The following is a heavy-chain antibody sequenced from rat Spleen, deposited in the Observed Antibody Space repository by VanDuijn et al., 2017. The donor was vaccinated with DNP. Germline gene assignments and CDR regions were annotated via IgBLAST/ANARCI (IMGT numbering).Heavy chain of an antibody. CDR1: GFSFSDYY. CDR3: ATHDYGYNYFDY. J-gene: IGHJ2*01. Sequence: EVQLVESGGGFVQPGRSLKLSCAASGFSFSDYYMAWVRQAPMKGLEWVAYIRYDGGSTYYRDSVKGRFTISRDNAKSTLYLQMDSLRSEDTATYYCATHDYGYNYFDYWGQGVMVTVSS. D-gene: IGHD1-9*01. CDR2: IRYDGGST. V-gene: IGHV5-20*01.